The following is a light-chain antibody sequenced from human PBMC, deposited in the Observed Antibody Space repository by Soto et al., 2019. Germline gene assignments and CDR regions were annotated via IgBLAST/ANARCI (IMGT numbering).Light chain of an antibody. CDR3: QQSYSTPIT. CDR2: AAS. V-gene: IGKV1-39*01. J-gene: IGKJ5*01. Sequence: DIQMTQSRSSLSASVGGRVTITCRASQSISSYLNWYQQKPGKAPKLRIYAASSLQRGGPSRVSGSGSGTDFTLTISSLQPEDFATYYCQQSYSTPITFGQGTRLEIK. CDR1: QSISSY.